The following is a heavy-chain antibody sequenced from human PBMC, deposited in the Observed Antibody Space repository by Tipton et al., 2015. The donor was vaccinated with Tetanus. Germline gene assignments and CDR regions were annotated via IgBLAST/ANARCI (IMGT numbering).Heavy chain of an antibody. CDR3: AKDIGRGQQFAYFDS. Sequence: AVSGFTFDDYAMHWVRQAPGKGLEWVSGISWNSGSIGYADSVKGRFTISRDNAKNSLYLQMNSLRAEDTAFYYCAKDIGRGQQFAYFDSWAQGPLLTVSS. V-gene: IGHV3-9*01. D-gene: IGHD6-13*01. CDR2: ISWNSGSI. CDR1: GFTFDDYA. J-gene: IGHJ4*02.